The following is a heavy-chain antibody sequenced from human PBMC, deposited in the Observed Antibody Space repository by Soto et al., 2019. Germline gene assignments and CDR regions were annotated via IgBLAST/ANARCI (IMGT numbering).Heavy chain of an antibody. D-gene: IGHD2-15*01. Sequence: QVQLQESGPGLVKPSQTLSLTCTVSGGSISSGGYYWSWIRQHPGKGLEWIGDIYYSGSNYYNPSLKSRVTISVDTSKNQFSRKRRSVTAADTAVYYCARVVAAPPSVPFDYWGQGNLVNVSS. CDR2: IYYSGSN. J-gene: IGHJ4*02. CDR1: GGSISSGGYY. CDR3: ARVVAAPPSVPFDY. V-gene: IGHV4-31*03.